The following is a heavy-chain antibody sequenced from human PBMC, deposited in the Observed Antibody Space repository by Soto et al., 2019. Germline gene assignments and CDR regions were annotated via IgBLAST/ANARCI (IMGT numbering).Heavy chain of an antibody. Sequence: ASVKVSCKASGYTFTSYGISWVRQAPGQGLEWMGWISAYNGNTNYAQELQGRVTMTTDTSTSTAYMELRSLRSDDTAVYYCARDANNYYDSSGYYNNYDMDVWGQGTTVTVSS. J-gene: IGHJ6*02. V-gene: IGHV1-18*01. CDR2: ISAYNGNT. CDR1: GYTFTSYG. CDR3: ARDANNYYDSSGYYNNYDMDV. D-gene: IGHD3-22*01.